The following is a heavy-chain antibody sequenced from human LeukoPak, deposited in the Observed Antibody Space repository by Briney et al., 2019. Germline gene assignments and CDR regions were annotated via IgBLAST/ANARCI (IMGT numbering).Heavy chain of an antibody. D-gene: IGHD3-16*01. V-gene: IGHV4-61*02. CDR2: IYTSGST. J-gene: IGHJ5*02. CDR1: GYSISSSNW. Sequence: PSDTLSLTCAVSGYSISSSNWWSWIRQPAGKGLEWIWRIYTSGSTNYNPSLKSRVTISVDTSKNQFSLKLSSVTAADTAVYYCAREGSYGYVWRNWFDPWGQGTLVTVSS. CDR3: AREGSYGYVWRNWFDP.